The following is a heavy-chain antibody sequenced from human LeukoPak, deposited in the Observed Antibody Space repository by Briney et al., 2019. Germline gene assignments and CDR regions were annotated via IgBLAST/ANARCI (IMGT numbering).Heavy chain of an antibody. Sequence: PGGSLRLSCAAPGFTFSDYAMSWLRQAPGRGLEWVSAISDSGVDTYYADSVKGRFTMSRDNSKSTLYLQMNRLRAEDTAVYYCANGNSNSPKDYWGHGTLVTVSS. CDR1: GFTFSDYA. J-gene: IGHJ4*01. D-gene: IGHD2-2*01. CDR3: ANGNSNSPKDY. V-gene: IGHV3-23*01. CDR2: ISDSGVDT.